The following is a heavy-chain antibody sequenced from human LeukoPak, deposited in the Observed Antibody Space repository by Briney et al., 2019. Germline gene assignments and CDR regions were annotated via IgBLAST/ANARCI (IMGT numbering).Heavy chain of an antibody. J-gene: IGHJ4*02. V-gene: IGHV1-18*01. CDR3: AGVFHDSSGYYPYYFDY. CDR1: GYTFTSYG. CDR2: ISAYNGNT. Sequence: ASVKVSCKASGYTFTSYGISWVRQAPGQGLEWMGWISAYNGNTNYAQKLQGRVTMTTDTSTSTAYMELRSLRSDDTAVYYCAGVFHDSSGYYPYYFDYWGQGTLVPVSS. D-gene: IGHD3-22*01.